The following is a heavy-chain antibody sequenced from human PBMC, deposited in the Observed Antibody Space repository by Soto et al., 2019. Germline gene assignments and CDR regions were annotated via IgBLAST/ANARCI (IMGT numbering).Heavy chain of an antibody. D-gene: IGHD3-3*01. CDR3: ARDVRITIFGVVKGVDY. CDR2: IIPIFGTA. Sequence: SVKVSCKGSGGTFSSYPISWGRQAPGQGLEWMGGIIPIFGTANYAQKFQGRVTITADESTSTAYMELSSLRSEDTAVYYCARDVRITIFGVVKGVDYWGQGTLVTVSS. CDR1: GGTFSSYP. V-gene: IGHV1-69*13. J-gene: IGHJ4*02.